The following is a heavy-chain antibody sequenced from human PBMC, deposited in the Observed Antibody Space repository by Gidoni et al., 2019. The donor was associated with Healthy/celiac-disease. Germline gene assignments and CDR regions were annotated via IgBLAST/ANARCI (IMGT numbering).Heavy chain of an antibody. V-gene: IGHV3-9*01. J-gene: IGHJ4*02. CDR2: ISWNSGSI. CDR3: AKLGGSSGSYYSGYFDY. CDR1: GFTFDDYA. Sequence: LVESGGGLVQPGRSLRLSCASSGFTFDDYAMHWVRQAPGKGLEWFSGISWNSGSIGYADSVKGRFTISRDNAKNSLYLQMNSLRAEDTALYYCAKLGGSSGSYYSGYFDYWGQGNLVTVSS. D-gene: IGHD1-26*01.